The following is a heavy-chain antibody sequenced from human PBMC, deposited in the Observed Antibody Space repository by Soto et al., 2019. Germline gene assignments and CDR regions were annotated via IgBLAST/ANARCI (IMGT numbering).Heavy chain of an antibody. CDR3: VSDVRYNNDPTFNY. J-gene: IGHJ4*02. CDR1: GFSFSDLW. V-gene: IGHV3-74*01. CDR2: VTTDGSGT. Sequence: EVQLVESGGGLVQPGGSLRLSCAASGFSFSDLWMHWVRQAPGKGLVWVSRVTTDGSGTAYADSVKGRFTISRDNAKNMVYLQMNNLRGEDTAVYYCVSDVRYNNDPTFNYWGQGTLVTVSS. D-gene: IGHD5-12*01.